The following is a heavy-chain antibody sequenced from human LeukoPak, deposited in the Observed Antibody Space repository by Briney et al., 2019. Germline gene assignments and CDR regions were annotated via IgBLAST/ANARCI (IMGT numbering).Heavy chain of an antibody. CDR1: GGSISSYY. V-gene: IGHV4-4*07. CDR2: IYTSGST. D-gene: IGHD5-12*01. Sequence: PSETLSLTCTVSGGSISSYYWSWIRQPAGKGLEWIGRIYTSGSTNYNPSLKSRVTMSVDTSKNQFSLKLSSVTAADTAVYYCARLAYVDIVATNYFDYWGQGTLVTVSS. CDR3: ARLAYVDIVATNYFDY. J-gene: IGHJ4*02.